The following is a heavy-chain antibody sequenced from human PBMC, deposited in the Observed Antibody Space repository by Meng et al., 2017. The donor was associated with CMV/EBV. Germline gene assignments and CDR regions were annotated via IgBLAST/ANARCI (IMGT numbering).Heavy chain of an antibody. CDR3: ARDRKRYCSSTSCYSDWFDP. J-gene: IGHJ5*02. Sequence: ESLKISCAVYGGSFSGYYWSWIRQPPGKGLEWIGEINHSGSTNYNPSLKSRVTISVDTSKNQFSLKLSSVTAADTAVYYCARDRKRYCSSTSCYSDWFDPWGQGTLVTVSS. V-gene: IGHV4-34*01. CDR2: INHSGST. CDR1: GGSFSGYY. D-gene: IGHD2-2*01.